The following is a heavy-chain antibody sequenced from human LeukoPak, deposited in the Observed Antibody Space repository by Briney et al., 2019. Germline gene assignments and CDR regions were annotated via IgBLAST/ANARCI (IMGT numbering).Heavy chain of an antibody. V-gene: IGHV1-18*01. J-gene: IGHJ5*02. Sequence: GASVKVSFKASGYTFTSYGISWVRQAPGQGLEWMGWISAYNGNTNYAQKLQGRVTMTTDTSTSTAYMELRSLRSDDTAVYYCARLIVVVPAAPNWFDPWGQGTLVTVSS. D-gene: IGHD2-2*01. CDR2: ISAYNGNT. CDR1: GYTFTSYG. CDR3: ARLIVVVPAAPNWFDP.